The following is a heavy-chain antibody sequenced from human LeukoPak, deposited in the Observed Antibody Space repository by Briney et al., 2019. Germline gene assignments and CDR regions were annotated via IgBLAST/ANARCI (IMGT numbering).Heavy chain of an antibody. V-gene: IGHV1-2*02. CDR1: GYTFTAYY. CDR2: INPYSGGT. D-gene: IGHD6-13*01. Sequence: VKVSCKASGYTFTAYYIHWVRQAPGQGLEWMGWINPYSGGTNYAQKFQGRVTMTRNTSISTAYMELSSLRSEDTAVYYCARVYSSSWYQGSADPWGQGTLVTVSS. CDR3: ARVYSSSWYQGSADP. J-gene: IGHJ5*02.